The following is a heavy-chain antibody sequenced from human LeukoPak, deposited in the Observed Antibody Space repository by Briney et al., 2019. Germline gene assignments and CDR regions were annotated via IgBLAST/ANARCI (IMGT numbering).Heavy chain of an antibody. CDR2: ISSRGSDI. J-gene: IGHJ4*02. Sequence: QCGGSLRLFCAPSGFTFSTFEMNWVRQAPGKGLEWVSSISSRGSDIYYADSVKGRFTISRDDAKNLLYLHMNSLRADDTAVYYCAREKDCQSTGCFYFDFWGQGTLVTVSS. D-gene: IGHD2/OR15-2a*01. V-gene: IGHV3-48*03. CDR1: GFTFSTFE. CDR3: AREKDCQSTGCFYFDF.